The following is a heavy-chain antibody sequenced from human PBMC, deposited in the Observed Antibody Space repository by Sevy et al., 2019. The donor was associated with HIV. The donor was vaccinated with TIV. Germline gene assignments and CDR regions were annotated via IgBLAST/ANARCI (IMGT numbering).Heavy chain of an antibody. CDR3: AKGFCSGGTCPRDYYYYGMDV. V-gene: IGHV3-33*06. CDR2: IWYDGSNK. J-gene: IGHJ6*02. D-gene: IGHD2-15*01. CDR1: GFNFSIYG. Sequence: GGSLRLSCAASGFNFSIYGMHWVRQAPGKGLEWVALIWYDGSNKYYAHSVKGRFTISRDNSKNTLYVQMNSLRAEDTAVYYCAKGFCSGGTCPRDYYYYGMDVWGQGTTVTVSS.